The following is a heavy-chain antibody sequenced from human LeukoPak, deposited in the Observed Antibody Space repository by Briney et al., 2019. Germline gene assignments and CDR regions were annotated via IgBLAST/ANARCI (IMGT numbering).Heavy chain of an antibody. CDR3: AREQQLGYYYYYYMDV. D-gene: IGHD6-13*01. J-gene: IGHJ6*03. Sequence: RGSLRLSCAASGFTFSSYSMNWVRQAPGKWLERVSYISSSSSTMYYADSVKGRFTISRDNAKNSLYLQMNSLGAEDTVVYYCAREQQLGYYYYYYMDVWGKGTTVTVSS. V-gene: IGHV3-48*01. CDR1: GFTFSSYS. CDR2: ISSSSSTM.